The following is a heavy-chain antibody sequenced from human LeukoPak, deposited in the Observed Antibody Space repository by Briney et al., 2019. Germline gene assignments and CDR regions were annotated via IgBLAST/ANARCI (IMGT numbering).Heavy chain of an antibody. CDR2: IYYSGST. Sequence: PSETLSLTCTVSGGSISSYYWSWLRQPPGKGLEWIGYIYYSGSTKYNPSLKSRVTISVDTSKNQFSLKLRSVTAADTAVYYCARGARAGHNLEPFDYWGQGTLVTVSS. CDR1: GGSISSYY. V-gene: IGHV4-59*08. J-gene: IGHJ4*02. D-gene: IGHD5-24*01. CDR3: ARGARAGHNLEPFDY.